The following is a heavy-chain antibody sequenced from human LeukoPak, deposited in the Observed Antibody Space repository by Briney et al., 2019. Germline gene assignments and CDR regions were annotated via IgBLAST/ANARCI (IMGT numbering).Heavy chain of an antibody. D-gene: IGHD3-16*02. Sequence: SGGSLRLSCAASGFTFSNHAMSWVRQAPGKGLEWVSTITGSGGTTKYADSVKGRFTISRDNSKNTLDLQMNSLRAEDTAIFYCAKDLSPESNRLSPFDYWGQGTLVTVSS. CDR1: GFTFSNHA. CDR2: ITGSGGTT. V-gene: IGHV3-23*01. J-gene: IGHJ4*02. CDR3: AKDLSPESNRLSPFDY.